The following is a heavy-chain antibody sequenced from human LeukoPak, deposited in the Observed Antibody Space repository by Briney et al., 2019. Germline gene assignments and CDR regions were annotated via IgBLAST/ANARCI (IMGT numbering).Heavy chain of an antibody. CDR1: GFTVSSNY. CDR2: IYSGGST. J-gene: IGHJ2*01. CDR3: ARGGSGGSWYFDL. V-gene: IGHV3-53*01. D-gene: IGHD2-15*01. Sequence: GGSLRLSCAASGFTVSSNYMSWVRQAPGKGLEWVSVIYSGGSTYYADSVKGRFTISRDNSKNTLYLQMNSLRAEDTAVYYCARGGSGGSWYFDLWGRGTLVTVSS.